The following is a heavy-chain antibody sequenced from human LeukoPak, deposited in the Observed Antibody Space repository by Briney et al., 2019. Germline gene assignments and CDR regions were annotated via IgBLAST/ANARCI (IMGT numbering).Heavy chain of an antibody. Sequence: HPGGSLRLSCAASGFTFSSYSMNWVRQAPGKGLEWVSYISSSSTIYYADSVKGRFTISRDNAKNSLYLQMNSLRAEDTAVYYCARDRMQLWSPNFDYWGQGTLVTVSS. V-gene: IGHV3-48*01. CDR2: ISSSSTI. J-gene: IGHJ4*02. D-gene: IGHD5-18*01. CDR1: GFTFSSYS. CDR3: ARDRMQLWSPNFDY.